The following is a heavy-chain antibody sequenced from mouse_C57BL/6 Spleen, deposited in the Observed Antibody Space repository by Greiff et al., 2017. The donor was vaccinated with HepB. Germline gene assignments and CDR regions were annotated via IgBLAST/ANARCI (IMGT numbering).Heavy chain of an antibody. Sequence: EVKLMESGGDLVKPGGSLKLSCAASGFTFSSYGMSWVRQTPDKRLEWVATIGSGGSYTYYPDSVKGRFTISRDNAKNTLYLQMSSLKSEDTAMYYCARNGQLAYFDYWGQGTTLTVSS. CDR1: GFTFSSYG. CDR3: ARNGQLAYFDY. CDR2: IGSGGSYT. J-gene: IGHJ2*01. V-gene: IGHV5-6*01. D-gene: IGHD4-1*02.